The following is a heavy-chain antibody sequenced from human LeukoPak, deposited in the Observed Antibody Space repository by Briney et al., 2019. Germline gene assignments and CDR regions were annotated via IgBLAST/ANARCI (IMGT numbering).Heavy chain of an antibody. CDR3: ARVGITAATADY. Sequence: VASVKVSCKASGYTFTSYYMHWMRQAPGQGPEWMGIINPRGGSTDYAQKFQGRVTMTSDTSTSTVYMELHSLRSEDTAVYFCARVGITAATADYWGQGTLVTVSS. V-gene: IGHV1-46*01. CDR2: INPRGGST. J-gene: IGHJ4*02. CDR1: GYTFTSYY. D-gene: IGHD4-23*01.